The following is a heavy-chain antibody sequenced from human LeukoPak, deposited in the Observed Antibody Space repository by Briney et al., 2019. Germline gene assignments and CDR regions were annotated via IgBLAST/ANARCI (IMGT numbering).Heavy chain of an antibody. CDR1: GFTVSSNY. CDR2: IYSGGST. D-gene: IGHD3-10*01. V-gene: IGHV3-53*01. J-gene: IGHJ4*02. CDR3: ARDMVYGSGLYYFDY. Sequence: GGSLRLSCAASGFTVSSNYMSWVPQAPGRGLEWVSAIYSGGSTYYAAAVKGRFTISRNNSKNTLYLQMNSRRAEDTAVYYCARDMVYGSGLYYFDYWGQGTLVTASS.